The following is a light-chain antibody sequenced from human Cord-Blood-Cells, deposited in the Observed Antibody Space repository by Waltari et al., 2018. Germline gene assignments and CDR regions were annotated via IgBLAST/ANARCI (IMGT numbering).Light chain of an antibody. CDR2: LGS. V-gene: IGKV2-28*01. CDR1: QSLLHSNGYNY. J-gene: IGKJ1*01. Sequence: IVMTQSPLSLPVTPGEPASIFCRPSQSLLHSNGYNYLDWYLQKPGQSPQLLIYLGSNRASGVPDRFGCSGSGTDFTLKISRVEAEDVGVYYCMQALQTPPWTFGQGTKVEI. CDR3: MQALQTPPWT.